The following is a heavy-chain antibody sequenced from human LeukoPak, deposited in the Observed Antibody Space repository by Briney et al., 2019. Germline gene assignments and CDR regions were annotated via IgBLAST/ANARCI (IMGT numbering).Heavy chain of an antibody. CDR2: IYYSGNT. J-gene: IGHJ4*02. CDR3: ARAHCGGDCYLGGWFDY. CDR1: GVSISSSNSY. Sequence: PSETLSLTCTVSGVSISSSNSYWGWIRQPPGKGLEWIGSIYYSGNTYYNASLKSRVTISVDTSKNQFSLKLSSVTAADTAVYYCARAHCGGDCYLGGWFDYWGQGTLVTVSS. D-gene: IGHD2-21*02. V-gene: IGHV4-39*07.